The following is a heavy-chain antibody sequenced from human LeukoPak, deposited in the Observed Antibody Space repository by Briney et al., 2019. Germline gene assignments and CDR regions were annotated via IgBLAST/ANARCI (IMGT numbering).Heavy chain of an antibody. CDR3: ARVIAARGLDYFDY. V-gene: IGHV3-53*01. J-gene: IGHJ4*02. D-gene: IGHD6-6*01. CDR1: GFTFSSYS. Sequence: GGSLRLSCAASGFTFSSYSMTWVRQAPGKGLEWVSVIYSGGSTYYADSVKGRFTISRDNSKNALYLQMNSLRAEDTAVYYCARVIAARGLDYFDYWGQGTLVTVSS. CDR2: IYSGGST.